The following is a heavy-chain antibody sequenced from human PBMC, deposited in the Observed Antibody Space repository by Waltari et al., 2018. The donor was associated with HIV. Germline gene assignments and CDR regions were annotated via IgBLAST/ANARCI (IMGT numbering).Heavy chain of an antibody. J-gene: IGHJ4*02. Sequence: QVQLVQSGAEVKKPGSSVKVSCKASGGTFSSYAISWVRQAPGHRLEWMGGIIPIFGTANYAQKFQGRVTMTADESTSTAYMELRSLRSEDTAVYYCARTVSGGSCYDYWGQGTLVTVSS. CDR1: GGTFSSYA. D-gene: IGHD2-15*01. V-gene: IGHV1-69*01. CDR2: IIPIFGTA. CDR3: ARTVSGGSCYDY.